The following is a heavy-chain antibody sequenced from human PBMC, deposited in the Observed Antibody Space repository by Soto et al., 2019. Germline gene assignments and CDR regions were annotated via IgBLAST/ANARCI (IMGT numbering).Heavy chain of an antibody. V-gene: IGHV3-11*06. CDR2: ISGSSGSK. Sequence: GGSLRLSCSASVFIFNDYYMSWIRQAPGKGLEWLSNISGSSGSKKYADAGKGRFTISRDNAKKSLYLEMHSLRAEDTAVYDCARYAEEVTTSLDDWGQGNL. CDR3: ARYAEEVTTSLDD. D-gene: IGHD4-17*01. CDR1: VFIFNDYY. J-gene: IGHJ4*02.